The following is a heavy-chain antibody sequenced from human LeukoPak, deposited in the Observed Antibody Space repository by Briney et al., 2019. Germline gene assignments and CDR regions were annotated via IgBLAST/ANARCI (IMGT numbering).Heavy chain of an antibody. J-gene: IGHJ4*02. V-gene: IGHV1-46*01. CDR3: ARESASYYDSSGYPY. D-gene: IGHD3-22*01. CDR1: GYTFTSYY. Sequence: ASVKVSCKASGYTFTSYYMHWVRQAPGRGLEWMGIINPSGGSTSYAQKFQGRVTMTRDTSTSTVYMELSSLRSEDTAVYYCARESASYYDSSGYPYWGQGTLVTVSS. CDR2: INPSGGST.